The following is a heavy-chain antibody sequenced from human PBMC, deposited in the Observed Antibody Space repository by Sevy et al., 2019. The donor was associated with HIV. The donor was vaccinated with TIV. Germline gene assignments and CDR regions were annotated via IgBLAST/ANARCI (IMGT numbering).Heavy chain of an antibody. D-gene: IGHD3-10*01. CDR2: IDGDGMEI. CDR3: ARQCIVRTCQFLYFDI. J-gene: IGHJ2*01. V-gene: IGHV3-7*01. Sequence: GGSLRLSCAAADFPFSRHYVTWVRQAPGKGLEWVANIDGDGMEINYVDSVKGRFTISRDNAKKTVYLQMNGLRVEETGVYYCARQCIVRTCQFLYFDIWGRGTLVTVSS. CDR1: DFPFSRHY.